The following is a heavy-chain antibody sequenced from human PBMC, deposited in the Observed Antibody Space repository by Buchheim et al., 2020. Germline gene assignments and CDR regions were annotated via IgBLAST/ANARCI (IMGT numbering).Heavy chain of an antibody. D-gene: IGHD3-9*01. J-gene: IGHJ6*02. CDR1: GGSISSSNW. CDR3: ARDPKNYDILNGYYYYGMDV. V-gene: IGHV4-4*02. CDR2: IYHSGST. Sequence: QVQLQESGPGLVKPSGTLSLTCAVSGGSISSSNWWSWVRQPPGKGLEWIGEIYHSGSTNYSPSLKSRVTISVDKSKNQFSLKLSSVTAADTAVYYCARDPKNYDILNGYYYYGMDVWGQGTT.